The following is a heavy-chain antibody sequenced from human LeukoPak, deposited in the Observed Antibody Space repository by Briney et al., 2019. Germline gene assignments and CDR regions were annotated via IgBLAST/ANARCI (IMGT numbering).Heavy chain of an antibody. Sequence: GRSLRLSCAASGFTFSSYAMHWVRQAPGKGLEWVAVISYDGSNKYYADSVKGRFTISRDNSKNTLYLQMNSLRAEDTAVYYCAREVGSGAFDIWGQGTMVTVSS. V-gene: IGHV3-30-3*01. D-gene: IGHD6-19*01. J-gene: IGHJ3*02. CDR2: ISYDGSNK. CDR3: AREVGSGAFDI. CDR1: GFTFSSYA.